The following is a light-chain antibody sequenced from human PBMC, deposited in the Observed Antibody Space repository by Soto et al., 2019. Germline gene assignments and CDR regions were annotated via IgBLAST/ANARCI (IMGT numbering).Light chain of an antibody. J-gene: IGLJ3*02. CDR2: EVS. CDR1: SSDVGGYNY. Sequence: QSALTQPPSASGSLGQSVTISCTGTSSDVGGYNYVSWYQQHPGKAPKLMISEVSKRPSGVPDRFSGSKSGNTASLTVSGLQAEDEADYYCSSYVGSKVFGGGTKLTFL. CDR3: SSYVGSKV. V-gene: IGLV2-8*01.